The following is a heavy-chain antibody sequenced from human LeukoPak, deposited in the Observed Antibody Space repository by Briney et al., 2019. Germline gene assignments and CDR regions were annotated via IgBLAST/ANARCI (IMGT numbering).Heavy chain of an antibody. CDR2: MNPNSGNT. J-gene: IGHJ5*02. D-gene: IGHD3-22*01. CDR1: GYTFTSYD. V-gene: IGHV1-8*01. CDR3: ARLYYYDSSGYYEFSWFDP. Sequence: AASVKVSCKASGYTFTSYDINWVRQAPGQGLEWMGWMNPNSGNTGYAQKFQGRVTMTRNTSISTAYMELSSLRSEDTAVYYCARLYYYDSSGYYEFSWFDPWGQGTLVTVSS.